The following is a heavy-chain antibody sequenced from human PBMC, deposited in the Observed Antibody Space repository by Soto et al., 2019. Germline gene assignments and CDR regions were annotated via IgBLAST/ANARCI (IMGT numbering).Heavy chain of an antibody. Sequence: QVQLQESGPGLVKPSETLSLTCTVSGGSISTYYWSWIRQPPGKGLEWIGYIYYTGSTNYNPSLKSRVTISVDTSKNQFSLKLSSGTAADTAVYYCARRKAYMYVWGQGTTVTVSS. CDR2: IYYTGST. CDR1: GGSISTYY. CDR3: ARRKAYMYV. V-gene: IGHV4-59*08. J-gene: IGHJ6*03.